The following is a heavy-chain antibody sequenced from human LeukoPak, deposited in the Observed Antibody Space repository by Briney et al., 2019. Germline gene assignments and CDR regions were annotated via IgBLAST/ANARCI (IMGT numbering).Heavy chain of an antibody. V-gene: IGHV4-4*07. D-gene: IGHD3-10*01. CDR2: IYTSGST. CDR1: GGSISSYY. Sequence: SETLSLTCTVSGGSISSYYWSWIRQPAGKGLEWIGRIYTSGSTNYNPSLKSRVTISVDTSKNQFSLKLSSVTAADTAVYYCARGDLARYGSGSSISFDPWGQGTLVTVSS. J-gene: IGHJ5*02. CDR3: ARGDLARYGSGSSISFDP.